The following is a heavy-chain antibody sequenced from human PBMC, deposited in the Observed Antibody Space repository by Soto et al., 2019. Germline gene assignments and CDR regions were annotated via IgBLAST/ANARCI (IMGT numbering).Heavy chain of an antibody. J-gene: IGHJ5*02. CDR2: MNPNSGNT. CDR3: ASTYCSGGSCYSNNWFDP. Sequence: ASVKVSCKASGYTFTSYDINWVRQATGQGLEWMGWMNPNSGNTGYAQKFQGRVTMIRNTSISTACMELSSLRSEDTAVYYCASTYCSGGSCYSNNWFDPWGQGTLVTVSS. D-gene: IGHD2-15*01. V-gene: IGHV1-8*01. CDR1: GYTFTSYD.